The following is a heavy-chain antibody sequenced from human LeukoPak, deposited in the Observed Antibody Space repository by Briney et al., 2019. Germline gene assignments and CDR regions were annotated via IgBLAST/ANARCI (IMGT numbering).Heavy chain of an antibody. D-gene: IGHD3-10*01. Sequence: PSETLSLTCTVSGGSISSSTHYWGWIRQPPGKGLEWIGRIYSSGSTNHNPSLKSRVTMSVDTSKNQFSLKLSSVTAADTAVYYCARDLIVPDAMTGSGSYSTDYWGQGTLATVSS. CDR1: GGSISSSTHY. CDR3: ARDLIVPDAMTGSGSYSTDY. J-gene: IGHJ4*02. CDR2: IYSSGST. V-gene: IGHV4-39*07.